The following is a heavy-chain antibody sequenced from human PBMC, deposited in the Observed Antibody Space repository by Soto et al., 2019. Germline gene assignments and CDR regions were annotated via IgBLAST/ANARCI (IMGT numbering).Heavy chain of an antibody. CDR1: GFTFSTYA. CDR2: ISGSGGST. D-gene: IGHD1-26*01. Sequence: GGSLRLSCAGSGFTFSTYAMSWVRQAPGKGLEWVSAISGSGGSTYYADSVKGRFTISRDNSKNTLYLQMNSLRAEDTAVYYCASGPYSGNYFPFDYWGQGPQVTVPS. CDR3: ASGPYSGNYFPFDY. J-gene: IGHJ4*02. V-gene: IGHV3-23*01.